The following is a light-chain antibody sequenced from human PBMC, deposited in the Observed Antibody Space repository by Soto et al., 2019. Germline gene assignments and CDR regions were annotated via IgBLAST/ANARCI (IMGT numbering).Light chain of an antibody. CDR2: EVS. V-gene: IGLV2-8*01. CDR1: SSDVGGYNY. CDR3: SSYAGSNRMV. Sequence: QSALTQPPSASGSPGQSVTISCTGTSSDVGGYNYVSWYQQHPGKAPKLMIYEVSKRPSGVHDRFSGSKSGNTASLTVSGLQTEDEDDYYCSSYAGSNRMVFGGGTKLTVL. J-gene: IGLJ2*01.